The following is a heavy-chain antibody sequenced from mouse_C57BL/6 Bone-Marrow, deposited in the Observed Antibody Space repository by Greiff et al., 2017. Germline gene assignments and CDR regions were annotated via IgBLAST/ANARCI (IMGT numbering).Heavy chain of an antibody. CDR3: TTTAMDY. CDR1: GFNIKDDY. CDR2: LDPENGDT. J-gene: IGHJ4*01. Sequence: EVKLMESGAELVRPGASVKLSCTASGFNIKDDYMHWVKQRPEQGLEWIGWLDPENGDTEYASKFQGKATITADTSSNTAYLQLSSLTSEDTAVYYCTTTAMDYWGQGTSVTVSS. V-gene: IGHV14-4*01.